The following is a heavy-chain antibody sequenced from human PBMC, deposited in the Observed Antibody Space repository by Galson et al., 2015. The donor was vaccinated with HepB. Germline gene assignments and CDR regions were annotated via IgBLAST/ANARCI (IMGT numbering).Heavy chain of an antibody. J-gene: IGHJ3*02. Sequence: SVKVSCKVSGYTLTELSMHWVRQAPGKGLEWMGGFDPEDGETIYAQKFQGRVTMTEDTSTDTAYMELSSLRSEDTAVYYCATTRSPLTDPLRSSVGAFDIWGQGTMVTVSS. CDR2: FDPEDGET. CDR3: ATTRSPLTDPLRSSVGAFDI. CDR1: GYTLTELS. V-gene: IGHV1-24*01. D-gene: IGHD4/OR15-4a*01.